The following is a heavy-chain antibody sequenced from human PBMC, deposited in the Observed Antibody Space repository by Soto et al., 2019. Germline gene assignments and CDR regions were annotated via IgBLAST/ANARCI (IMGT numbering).Heavy chain of an antibody. CDR3: AREWDFGYSGLVYYYYGMDV. V-gene: IGHV4-31*03. CDR1: GGSISSGGYY. J-gene: IGHJ6*02. CDR2: IYYSGST. D-gene: IGHD5-12*01. Sequence: SETLSLTCTVSGGSISSGGYYWSWIRQHPGKGLEWIGYIYYSGSTYYDPSLKSRVTISVDTSKNQFSLKLSSVTAADTAVYYCAREWDFGYSGLVYYYYGMDVWGQGTTVTVSS.